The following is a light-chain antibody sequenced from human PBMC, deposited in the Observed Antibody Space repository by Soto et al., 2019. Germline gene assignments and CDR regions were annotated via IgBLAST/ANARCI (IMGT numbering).Light chain of an antibody. V-gene: IGKV1-33*01. CDR1: QDIGNY. Sequence: DIQITQSPSSLSASVGDRVTIACQANQDIGNYLNWYQQKPGKAPRLLIYDASNLEIGVPSRFSGSGSGTDFTFTISNLQPDDIATYYCQQYDTLPPYTFGQGTKVDIK. J-gene: IGKJ2*01. CDR2: DAS. CDR3: QQYDTLPPYT.